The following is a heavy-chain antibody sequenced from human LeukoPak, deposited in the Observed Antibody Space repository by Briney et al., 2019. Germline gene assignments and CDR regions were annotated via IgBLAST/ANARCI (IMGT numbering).Heavy chain of an antibody. V-gene: IGHV3-66*01. D-gene: IGHD3-10*01. Sequence: PGGSLRLSCAASGFTVSSNYMSRVRQAPGKGLEWVSVIYSGGSTYYADSVKGRFTISRDNSKNTLYLQMNSLRAEDTAVYYCARARITMVRGVTYFDYWGQGTLVTVSS. CDR1: GFTVSSNY. J-gene: IGHJ4*02. CDR2: IYSGGST. CDR3: ARARITMVRGVTYFDY.